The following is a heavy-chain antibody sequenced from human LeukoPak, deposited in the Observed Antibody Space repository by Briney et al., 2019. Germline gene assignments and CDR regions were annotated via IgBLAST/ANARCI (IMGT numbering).Heavy chain of an antibody. Sequence: PPGGSLRLSCAASGFTFSSFWMHWVRQAPGKGLVWVSRINSDGSTINYADSVKGRFTISRDNAKNTLCLQMDSLRAEDTAVYYCTRETVVVATASLGYWGLGTLVTVSS. CDR3: TRETVVVATASLGY. CDR2: INSDGSTI. D-gene: IGHD2-2*01. J-gene: IGHJ4*02. V-gene: IGHV3-74*01. CDR1: GFTFSSFW.